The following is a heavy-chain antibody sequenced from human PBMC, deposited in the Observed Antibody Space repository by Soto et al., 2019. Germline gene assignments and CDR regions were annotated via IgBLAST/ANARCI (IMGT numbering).Heavy chain of an antibody. D-gene: IGHD1-1*01. V-gene: IGHV3-23*01. J-gene: IGHJ6*02. Sequence: EVQLLESGGGLVQPGGSLRLSCAASGFTFSTYAMNWVRQAPGNGLEWVSAISGSGGSIHYADSVKGRFTISRDNSKNTLYLQMNSPRDEDTVVYHCVKGYWKGDVWGQWTTVTVSS. CDR2: ISGSGGSI. CDR1: GFTFSTYA. CDR3: VKGYWKGDV.